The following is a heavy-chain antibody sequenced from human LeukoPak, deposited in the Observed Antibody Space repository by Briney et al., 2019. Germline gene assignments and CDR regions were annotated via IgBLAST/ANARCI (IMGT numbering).Heavy chain of an antibody. Sequence: GGSLRLSCAASGFTFSSYAMRWVRQTPGKGLEWVSDINGSGGSTYYAGSVKGRFTISRDNSKNSLYLQMNNLRAEDTAVYYCARRLDYWGQGTLVTVSS. J-gene: IGHJ4*02. CDR2: INGSGGST. D-gene: IGHD1-1*01. CDR1: GFTFSSYA. V-gene: IGHV3-23*01. CDR3: ARRLDY.